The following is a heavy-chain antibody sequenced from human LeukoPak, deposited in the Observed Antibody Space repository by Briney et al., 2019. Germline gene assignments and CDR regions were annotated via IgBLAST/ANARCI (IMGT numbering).Heavy chain of an antibody. CDR3: ARDEGRRDGYNYWRLTMAYYGMDV. V-gene: IGHV1-69*04. CDR1: GGTFSSYA. J-gene: IGHJ6*02. Sequence: ASVKVSCKASGGTFSSYAISWVRQAPGQGFEWMGRIIPILGIANYAQKFQGRVTITADKSTSTAYMELSSLRSEDTAVYYCARDEGRRDGYNYWRLTMAYYGMDVWGQGTTVTVSS. CDR2: IIPILGIA. D-gene: IGHD5-24*01.